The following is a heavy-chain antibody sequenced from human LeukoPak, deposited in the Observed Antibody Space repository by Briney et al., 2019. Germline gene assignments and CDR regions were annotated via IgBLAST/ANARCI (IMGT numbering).Heavy chain of an antibody. V-gene: IGHV1-2*02. CDR3: ARSYSSSWYYFDY. J-gene: IGHJ4*02. CDR2: INPNSGGT. Sequence: ASVKVSCKASGYTFTGYYMHWVRQAPGQGLEWMGWINPNSGGTNYAQKFQGRVTMTRDTSISTAYMELSRLRSDDTAVYYCARSYSSSWYYFDYWGQGTLVTVPS. D-gene: IGHD6-13*01. CDR1: GYTFTGYY.